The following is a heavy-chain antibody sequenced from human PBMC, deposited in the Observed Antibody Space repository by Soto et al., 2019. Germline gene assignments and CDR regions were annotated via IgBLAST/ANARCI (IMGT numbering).Heavy chain of an antibody. CDR1: GFTFSSYS. CDR3: ARDGCSSTSCPVDYYYGMDV. CDR2: ISSSSSYI. D-gene: IGHD2-2*01. Sequence: PGGSLRLSCAASGFTFSSYSTNWVRQAPGKGLEWVSSISSSSSYIYYADSVKGRFTISRDNAKNSLYPQMNSLRAEDTAVYYCARDGCSSTSCPVDYYYGMDVWGQGTTVTVSS. V-gene: IGHV3-21*01. J-gene: IGHJ6*02.